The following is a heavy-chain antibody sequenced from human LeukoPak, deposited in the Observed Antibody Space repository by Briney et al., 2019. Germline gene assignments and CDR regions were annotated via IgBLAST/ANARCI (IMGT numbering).Heavy chain of an antibody. Sequence: PGGSLRLSCAASGVTFSDYYMSWIRQAPGKGLEWVSYISSSSSYTNYADSVKGRFTISRDNAKNSLYLQMNSLRAEDTAVYYCARVRNFYYDSSGYFDYWGQGTLVTVSS. CDR3: ARVRNFYYDSSGYFDY. D-gene: IGHD3-22*01. CDR2: ISSSSSYT. J-gene: IGHJ4*02. CDR1: GVTFSDYY. V-gene: IGHV3-11*05.